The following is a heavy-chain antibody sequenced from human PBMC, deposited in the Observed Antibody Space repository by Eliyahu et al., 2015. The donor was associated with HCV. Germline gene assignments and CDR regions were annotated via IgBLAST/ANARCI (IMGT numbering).Heavy chain of an antibody. V-gene: IGHV5-51*01. CDR2: IYPGDSDI. J-gene: IGHJ6*02. Sequence: EVQLVQSGTEVKKPGESLKISCQGSGYNFLKYWIAWVRQMPGKGLECMGIIYPGDSDIRYSPSFQGQVTISADKSINTAYLQWSSLKASDTAMYYCARLDYDVLTQGMDVWGQGTTVTVSS. CDR1: GYNFLKYW. CDR3: ARLDYDVLTQGMDV. D-gene: IGHD3-9*01.